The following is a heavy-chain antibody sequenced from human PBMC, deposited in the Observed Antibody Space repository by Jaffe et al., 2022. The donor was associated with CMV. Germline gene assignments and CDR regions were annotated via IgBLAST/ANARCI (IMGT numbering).Heavy chain of an antibody. CDR3: ARGQLPRHDIWRAPGPKSTYYTMDV. CDR2: IYASGDT. J-gene: IGHJ6*02. V-gene: IGHV4-4*07. D-gene: IGHD1-20*01. CDR1: DGSFNSYY. Sequence: QVQLVESGPGLVKPSETLFLTCTVSDGSFNSYYWSWIRQPAGKGLEWIGRIYASGDTNFNPSLESRVTMSLDTSKNQFSLKVWSVTAADTGVYYCARGQLPRHDIWRAPGPKSTYYTMDVWGQGTTVTVSS.